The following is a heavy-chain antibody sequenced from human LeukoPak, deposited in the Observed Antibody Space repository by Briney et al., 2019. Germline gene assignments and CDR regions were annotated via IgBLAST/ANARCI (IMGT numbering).Heavy chain of an antibody. J-gene: IGHJ4*02. Sequence: ETLSLTCTVSDGSISGYYWSWIRQSPGKGLEWVSAISGSGGSTYYADSVKGRFTISRDNSKNTLYLQMNSLRAEDTAVYYCATGGVIAAAGRLRYYFDYWGQGTLVTVSS. D-gene: IGHD6-13*01. CDR1: DGSISGYY. V-gene: IGHV3-23*01. CDR2: ISGSGGST. CDR3: ATGGVIAAAGRLRYYFDY.